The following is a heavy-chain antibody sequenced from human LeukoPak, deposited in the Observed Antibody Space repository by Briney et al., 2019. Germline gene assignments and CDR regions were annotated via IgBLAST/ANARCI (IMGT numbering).Heavy chain of an antibody. V-gene: IGHV3-7*01. J-gene: IGHJ4*02. CDR3: ARIGYSSSSLDY. CDR1: GFTFSNYW. D-gene: IGHD6-13*01. CDR2: IKQDGSQK. Sequence: GGSLRLSCAASGFTFSNYWMTWVRQAPGKGLEWVANIKQDGSQKYYVDSVKGRPTISRDNAKNSVYLQVNSLRVEDTAVYHCARIGYSSSSLDYWGQGALVIVSS.